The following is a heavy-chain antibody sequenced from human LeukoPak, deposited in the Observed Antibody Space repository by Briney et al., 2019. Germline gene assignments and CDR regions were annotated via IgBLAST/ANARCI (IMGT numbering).Heavy chain of an antibody. J-gene: IGHJ4*02. CDR3: EKDHLGYYGSGSYYYFDY. D-gene: IGHD3-10*01. Sequence: GGSLRLSCAASGFTFSSYAMSWVRQAPGKGLEWVSAISGSGGSTYYADSVKGRFTISRDNSKNTLYLQMNSLRPEDTAVYYCEKDHLGYYGSGSYYYFDYWGQGTLVTVSS. CDR2: ISGSGGST. CDR1: GFTFSSYA. V-gene: IGHV3-23*01.